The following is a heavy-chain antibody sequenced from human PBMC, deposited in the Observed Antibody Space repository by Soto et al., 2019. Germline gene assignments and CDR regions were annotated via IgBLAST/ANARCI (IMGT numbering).Heavy chain of an antibody. CDR3: ARGGYYGDTTEEFGP. Sequence: GSSVKVSCKASGYTFTSYGISWVRQAPGQGLEWMGWISAYNGNTNYAQKLQGRVTMTTDTSTSTAYMELRSLRSDDTAVYYCARGGYYGDTTEEFGPWGQGTLVTVSS. CDR2: ISAYNGNT. CDR1: GYTFTSYG. V-gene: IGHV1-18*01. D-gene: IGHD4-17*01. J-gene: IGHJ5*02.